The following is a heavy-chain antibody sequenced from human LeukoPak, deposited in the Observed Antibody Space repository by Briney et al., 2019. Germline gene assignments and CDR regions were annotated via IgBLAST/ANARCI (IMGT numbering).Heavy chain of an antibody. Sequence: SETRSLTCAVCGGSFSGYYWSWIRQPPGKGLEWIGEINHSGSTNYNPSLKSRVTISVDTSKNQFSLKLSSVTAADTAVYYCARGPKSPVAVTPPTSDYWGQGTLVTVSS. D-gene: IGHD4-17*01. V-gene: IGHV4-34*01. CDR3: ARGPKSPVAVTPPTSDY. J-gene: IGHJ4*02. CDR2: INHSGST. CDR1: GGSFSGYY.